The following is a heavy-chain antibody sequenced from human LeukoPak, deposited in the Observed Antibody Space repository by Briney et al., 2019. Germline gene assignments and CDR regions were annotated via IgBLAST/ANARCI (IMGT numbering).Heavy chain of an antibody. CDR1: GFTFSSYW. D-gene: IGHD4-17*01. J-gene: IGHJ4*02. CDR3: ARDRHGDYASEY. CDR2: MKQGGSEK. V-gene: IGHV3-7*01. Sequence: PGGSLRLSCAASGFTFSSYWMSWVRQAPGKGLEWVASMKQGGSEKYSLDSVKGRFTISRDNAKNSLFLQMNSLRAEDTAVYYCARDRHGDYASEYWGQGTLVTVSS.